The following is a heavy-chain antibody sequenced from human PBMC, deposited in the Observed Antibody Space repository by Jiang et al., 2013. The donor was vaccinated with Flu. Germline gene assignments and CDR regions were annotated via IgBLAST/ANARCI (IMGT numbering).Heavy chain of an antibody. V-gene: IGHV3-23*01. CDR2: ISGSGISR. CDR3: AKVPEGWLHYYSMDV. D-gene: IGHD5-24*01. CDR1: GFTFSSYA. J-gene: IGHJ6*02. Sequence: VQLLESGGGLVQPGGSLRLSCVASGFTFSSYAMSWVRQAPGKGLEWVSGISGSGISRYYADSVKGRFTISRDNSKNTLYLQMNSLRAEDTAVYYCAKVPEGWLHYYSMDVWGQGTTVTVSS.